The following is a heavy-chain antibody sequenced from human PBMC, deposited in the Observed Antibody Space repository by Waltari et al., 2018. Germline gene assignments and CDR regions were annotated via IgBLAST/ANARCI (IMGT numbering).Heavy chain of an antibody. CDR3: ARREKADYDFWSGYYNVMNWFDP. CDR1: GGSISSSSYY. V-gene: IGHV4-39*01. CDR2: IYYSGST. J-gene: IGHJ5*02. D-gene: IGHD3-3*01. Sequence: QLQLQESGPGLVKPSETLFLPCTVSGGSISSSSYYWGWIRQPPGKGLAWLGSIYYSGSTYYNPSLKSRVTISVDTSKNQFSLKLSSVTAADTAVYYCARREKADYDFWSGYYNVMNWFDPWGQGTLVTVSS.